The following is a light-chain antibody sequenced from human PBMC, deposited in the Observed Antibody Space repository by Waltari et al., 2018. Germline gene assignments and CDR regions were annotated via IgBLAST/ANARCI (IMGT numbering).Light chain of an antibody. Sequence: SYELIQLPSMSVSPGQTARITCSGDRLTYKYTCWYQQKPGQSPILGIYQNTKRPSGIPERFSASKSGNTATLTISGTQALDEAVYYCQAWDSNTLIFGGGTYLTVL. V-gene: IGLV3-1*01. CDR1: RLTYKY. J-gene: IGLJ2*01. CDR3: QAWDSNTLI. CDR2: QNT.